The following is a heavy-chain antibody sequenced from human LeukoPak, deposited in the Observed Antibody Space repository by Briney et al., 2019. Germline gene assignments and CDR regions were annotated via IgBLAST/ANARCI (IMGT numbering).Heavy chain of an antibody. CDR1: GYTFIDYY. D-gene: IGHD3-22*01. V-gene: IGHV1-2*02. CDR2: INPNSGGT. Sequence: ASAKVSCKASGYTFIDYYMHWVRQAPGQGLEWMVWINPNSGGTNYAQNFQGRVTMTRDTSINTAYMELSRLRSDDTAVYYCARVAYFYDSSGYYYSDYWGQGTLVTVSS. J-gene: IGHJ4*02. CDR3: ARVAYFYDSSGYYYSDY.